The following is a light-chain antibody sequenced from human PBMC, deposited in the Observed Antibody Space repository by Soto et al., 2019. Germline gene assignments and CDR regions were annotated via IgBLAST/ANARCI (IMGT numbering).Light chain of an antibody. CDR2: GAS. Sequence: EVVMTQSPATLSVSPGERVTLSCRASQSINAHLAWYQQKPGQAPRLLIHGASTRATGIPARFSGSGYGTESIXXPXSXXSEHFTVYYCQQYNTWRWPFGQATKVEIQ. V-gene: IGKV3-15*01. CDR1: QSINAH. J-gene: IGKJ1*01. CDR3: QQYNTWRWP.